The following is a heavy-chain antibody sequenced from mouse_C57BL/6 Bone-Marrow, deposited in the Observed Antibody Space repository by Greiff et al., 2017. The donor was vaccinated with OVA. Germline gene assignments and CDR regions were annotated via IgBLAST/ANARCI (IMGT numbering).Heavy chain of an antibody. J-gene: IGHJ1*03. CDR1: GYTFTDYY. D-gene: IGHD2-5*01. CDR3: ARKEAYYSNYEYFDV. V-gene: IGHV1-76*01. Sequence: QVQLQQSGAELVRPGASVKLSCKASGYTFTDYYINWVKQRPGQGLEWIARIYPGSGNTYYNEKFKGKATLTAEKSSSTAYMQLSSLTSEDSAVYFCARKEAYYSNYEYFDVWGTGTTVTVSS. CDR2: IYPGSGNT.